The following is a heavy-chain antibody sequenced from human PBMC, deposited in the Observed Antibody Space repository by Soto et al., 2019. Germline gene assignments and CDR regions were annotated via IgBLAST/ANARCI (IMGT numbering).Heavy chain of an antibody. D-gene: IGHD3-16*01. V-gene: IGHV3-53*02. CDR1: GFIVSSKY. CDR3: TTYTGYGMDV. J-gene: IGHJ6*02. CDR2: IYTGGST. Sequence: EVQMVETGGGLSQPGGSLRLSCAVSGFIVSSKYMTWVRQAPGKGLEWVSVIYTGGSTHYADSARGRFTISSDSSKNTLYLQMNSLRAEDAAVYYCTTYTGYGMDVWGQGTTVTVSS.